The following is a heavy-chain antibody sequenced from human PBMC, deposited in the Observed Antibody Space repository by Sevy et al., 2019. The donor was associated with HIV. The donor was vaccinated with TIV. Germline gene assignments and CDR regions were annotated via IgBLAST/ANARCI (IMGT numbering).Heavy chain of an antibody. Sequence: GGSLRLSCAASGFTFSSYWMHWVRQAPGKGLVWVSRINSDGSSTSYADSVKGRFTISRDNAKNTLYLQMNSLRAEDTAVYYCARDVTGPSGSYWSYYYYYGMDVWGQGTTVTVSS. CDR3: ARDVTGPSGSYWSYYYYYGMDV. CDR1: GFTFSSYW. CDR2: INSDGSST. J-gene: IGHJ6*02. V-gene: IGHV3-74*01. D-gene: IGHD3-10*01.